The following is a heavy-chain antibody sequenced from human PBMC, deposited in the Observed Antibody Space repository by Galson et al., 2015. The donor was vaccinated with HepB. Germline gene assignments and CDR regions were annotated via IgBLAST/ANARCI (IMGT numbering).Heavy chain of an antibody. D-gene: IGHD3/OR15-3a*01. J-gene: IGHJ4*02. V-gene: IGHV3-30*18. CDR2: ISYDGTTE. CDR3: AKDRIQITPANLILDLSLNPPRFDN. CDR1: GFTFSDYG. Sequence: SLRLSCAASGFTFSDYGMHWVRQAPGKGLEWMAFISYDGTTEYYGDSVKGRFTISRDNSKNTLYLRMNSLRAEDTAVFYCAKDRIQITPANLILDLSLNPPRFDNWGQGTLVTVSS.